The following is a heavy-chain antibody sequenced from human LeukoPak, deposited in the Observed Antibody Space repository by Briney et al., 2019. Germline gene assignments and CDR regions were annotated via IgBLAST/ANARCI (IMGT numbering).Heavy chain of an antibody. CDR3: AKVPNDYGDYYFDY. D-gene: IGHD4-17*01. V-gene: IGHV3-11*05. CDR1: GFTFSDYY. Sequence: PGGSLRLSCAASGFTFSDYYMSWIRQAPGKGLEWVSYISSSSSYTNYADSVKGRFTISRDNAKNSLYLQMNSLRAEDTAVYYCAKVPNDYGDYYFDYWGQGTLVTVSS. CDR2: ISSSSSYT. J-gene: IGHJ4*02.